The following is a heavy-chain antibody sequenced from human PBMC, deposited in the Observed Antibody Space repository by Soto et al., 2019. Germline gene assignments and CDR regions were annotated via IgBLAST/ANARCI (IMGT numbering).Heavy chain of an antibody. D-gene: IGHD7-27*01. J-gene: IGHJ4*02. CDR3: ARLGTISPLDY. Sequence: PGESLKISCKGSGYNFSNYWITWVRQMPGKGLERMGRIHPSDSYTNYNPSLQGHVTISADKSISTASLQWSSLKTSDTAMYYCARLGTISPLDYWGRGTLVTVSS. CDR1: GYNFSNYW. V-gene: IGHV5-10-1*01. CDR2: IHPSDSYT.